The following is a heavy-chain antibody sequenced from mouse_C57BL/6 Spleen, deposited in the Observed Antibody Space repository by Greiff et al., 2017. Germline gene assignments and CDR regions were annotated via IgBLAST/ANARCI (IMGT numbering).Heavy chain of an antibody. CDR3: ARNYDGYSYYYAMDY. V-gene: IGHV2-2*01. Sequence: VHLVESGPGLVQPSQSLSITCTVSGFSLTSYGVHWVRQSPGKGLEWLGVIWSGGSTDYNAAFISRLSISKDNSKSKVFFKMNSLQADDTAIYYCARNYDGYSYYYAMDYWGQGTSGTVSS. J-gene: IGHJ4*01. CDR2: IWSGGST. CDR1: GFSLTSYG. D-gene: IGHD2-3*01.